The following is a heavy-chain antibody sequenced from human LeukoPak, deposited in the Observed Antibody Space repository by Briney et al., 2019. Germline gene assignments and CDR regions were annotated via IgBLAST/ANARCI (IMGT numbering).Heavy chain of an antibody. Sequence: GGSLRLSCTASGFTFSDYSVNWVRQAPGKGLEWVSCITGISDIYYADSVKGRFTISRDNAKNSVYLQMNSLRAEDTAVYYCARVVAVAGRAFDIWGQGTMVTVSS. CDR3: ARVVAVAGRAFDI. J-gene: IGHJ3*02. V-gene: IGHV3-69-1*01. D-gene: IGHD6-19*01. CDR1: GFTFSDYS. CDR2: ITGISDI.